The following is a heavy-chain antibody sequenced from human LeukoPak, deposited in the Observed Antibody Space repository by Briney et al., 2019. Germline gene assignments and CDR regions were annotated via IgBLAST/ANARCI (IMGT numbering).Heavy chain of an antibody. CDR1: GGSISSGSYY. V-gene: IGHV4-61*02. Sequence: SETLSLTCTVSGGSISSGSYYWSWTRQPAGKGLEWIGRIYTSGSTNYNPSLKSRVTISVDTSKNQFSLKLSSVTAADTAVYYCARVTTGGDYNCWGQGTLVTVSS. CDR3: ARVTTGGDYNC. J-gene: IGHJ4*02. CDR2: IYTSGST. D-gene: IGHD2-21*01.